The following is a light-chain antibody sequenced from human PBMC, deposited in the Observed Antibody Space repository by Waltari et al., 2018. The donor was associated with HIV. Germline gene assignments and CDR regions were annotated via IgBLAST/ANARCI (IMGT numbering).Light chain of an antibody. V-gene: IGKV3-11*01. CDR1: QSVGYF. CDR3: QQRINWPLT. Sequence: EIVLTQSPVTLSLSPGETAALSCTASQSVGYFLAWYQQKPGQAPRLLIYAASKRASGTPDRFSGSGSRTNFTLIISALEPEDFVVYYCQQRINWPLTFGGGTRVEIK. CDR2: AAS. J-gene: IGKJ4*01.